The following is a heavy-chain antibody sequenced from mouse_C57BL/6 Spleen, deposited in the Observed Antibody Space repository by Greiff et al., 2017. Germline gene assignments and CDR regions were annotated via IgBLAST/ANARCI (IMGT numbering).Heavy chain of an antibody. CDR1: GYTFTSYW. CDR3: ARERDGYYFDY. D-gene: IGHD2-3*01. Sequence: QVQLQQPGTELVKPGASVKLSCKASGYTFTSYWMHWVKQRPGQGLEWIGNINPSNGGTNYNEKFKSKATLTVDKSSSTAYMHLTSLTSADSAVYYCARERDGYYFDYWGQGTTLTVSS. J-gene: IGHJ2*01. CDR2: INPSNGGT. V-gene: IGHV1-53*01.